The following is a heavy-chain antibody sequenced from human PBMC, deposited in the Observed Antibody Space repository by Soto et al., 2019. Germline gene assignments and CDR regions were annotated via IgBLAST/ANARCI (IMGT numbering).Heavy chain of an antibody. CDR2: ISYDGSNK. Sequence: QVQLVESGGGVVQPGRSLRLSCAASGFTFSSYAMHWVRQAPGKGLEWVAVISYDGSNKYYADSVKGRFTSSRDNSKNTLYLQMNSLTAEDTAVYYCARDQAAARVYYGMDVWGQGTTVTVSS. V-gene: IGHV3-30-3*01. J-gene: IGHJ6*02. CDR3: ARDQAAARVYYGMDV. CDR1: GFTFSSYA. D-gene: IGHD6-13*01.